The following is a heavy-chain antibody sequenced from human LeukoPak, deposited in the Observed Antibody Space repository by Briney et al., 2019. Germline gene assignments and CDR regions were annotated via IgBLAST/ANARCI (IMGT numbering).Heavy chain of an antibody. CDR1: GGXVTDSY. D-gene: IGHD6-13*01. Sequence: SETLSLTCTVSGGXVTDSYCSWIRQPPVKGLEWIGNIYYRGSTNYNPSLKSRVTISVDTSKNQFSLNLNSVTAADTAVYYCARRSDSGSWYCFDFWGQGTLVTVSS. CDR3: ARRSDSGSWYCFDF. CDR2: IYYRGST. V-gene: IGHV4-59*08. J-gene: IGHJ4*02.